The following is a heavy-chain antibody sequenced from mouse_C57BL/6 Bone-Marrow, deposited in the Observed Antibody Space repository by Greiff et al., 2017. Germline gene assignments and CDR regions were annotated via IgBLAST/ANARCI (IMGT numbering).Heavy chain of an antibody. CDR3: ARCYCSGSNYPFAY. Sequence: VKLMESGAELARPGASVKLSCKASGYTFTSYGISWVKQRTGQGLEWIGEIYPRSGNTYYNEKFKGKATLTADKSSSTAYMELRSLTSEDSAVYFCARCYCSGSNYPFAYWGQGTLVTVSA. CDR1: GYTFTSYG. D-gene: IGHD1-1*01. J-gene: IGHJ3*01. CDR2: IYPRSGNT. V-gene: IGHV1-81*01.